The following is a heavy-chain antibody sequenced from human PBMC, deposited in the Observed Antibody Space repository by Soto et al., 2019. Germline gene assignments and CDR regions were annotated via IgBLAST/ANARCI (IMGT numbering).Heavy chain of an antibody. CDR2: ISYDGSNK. V-gene: IGHV3-30-3*01. D-gene: IGHD6-13*01. J-gene: IGHJ4*02. Sequence: PGGALRLSCAASGFTFSSYAMHWVRQAPGKGLEWVAVISYDGSNKYYADSVKGRFTISRDNSKNTLYLQMNSLRAEDTAVYYCARGLDEYSSSWYSGFLWGQGTLVTVSS. CDR3: ARGLDEYSSSWYSGFL. CDR1: GFTFSSYA.